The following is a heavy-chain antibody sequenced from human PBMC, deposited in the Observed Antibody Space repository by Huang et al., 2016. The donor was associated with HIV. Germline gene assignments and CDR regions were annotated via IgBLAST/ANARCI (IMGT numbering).Heavy chain of an antibody. CDR1: GGTVSSFS. D-gene: IGHD5-18*01. V-gene: IGHV1-69*13. CDR3: ARGVGNSNRGFDI. J-gene: IGHJ4*02. Sequence: QVQLVQSGAEMKKSGSSVKVSCKASGGTVSSFSFTCVRQAPGHGLEWMGAIIPLNDKTDLAQKFRGRVTLTADESTNTAFMELSGLTSQDTAVYYCARGVGNSNRGFDIWGQGTLVTVS. CDR2: IIPLNDKT.